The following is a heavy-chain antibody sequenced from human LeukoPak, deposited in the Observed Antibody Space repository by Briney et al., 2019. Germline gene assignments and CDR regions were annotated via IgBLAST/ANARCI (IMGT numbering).Heavy chain of an antibody. J-gene: IGHJ4*02. CDR3: AKDRWWLRLYYFDY. V-gene: IGHV3-23*01. CDR1: GLTLRNCA. D-gene: IGHD5-12*01. Sequence: GGSLRLSCAASGLTLRNCAVNWVRQAPGKGLEWVSSISGSGSHTHYADSVKGRFTISRDNSKNTLYLQMDSLRAEDTAVYYCAKDRWWLRLYYFDYWGQGTLVTVSS. CDR2: ISGSGSHT.